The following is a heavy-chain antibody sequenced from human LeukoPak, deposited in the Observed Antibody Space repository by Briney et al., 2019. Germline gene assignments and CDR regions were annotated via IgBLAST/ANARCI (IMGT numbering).Heavy chain of an antibody. CDR2: ISASGGAT. J-gene: IGHJ4*02. CDR1: GFTFSSYS. Sequence: GGSLRLSCAASGFTFSSYSMTWVRQAPGKGLEWVSGISASGGATYYADSVKGRFAISKDNSKNTLYLQMNSLRAEDTAVYYCARDLRQAYCGGDCYLDYWGQGTLVTVSS. CDR3: ARDLRQAYCGGDCYLDY. V-gene: IGHV3-23*01. D-gene: IGHD2-21*02.